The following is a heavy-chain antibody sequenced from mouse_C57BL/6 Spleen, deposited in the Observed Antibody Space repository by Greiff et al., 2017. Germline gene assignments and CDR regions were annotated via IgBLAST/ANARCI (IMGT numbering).Heavy chain of an antibody. Sequence: QVQLQQPGAELVRPGSSVKLSCKASGYTFTSYWMHWVKQRPIQGLEWIGNIDPSDSETHYNQQFKGKATLTVDKSSSTAYMQLSSRTSEDSAVYYGAKGGGYEYGGYFDVWGTGTTVTVSS. V-gene: IGHV1-52*01. CDR1: GYTFTSYW. CDR3: AKGGGYEYGGYFDV. J-gene: IGHJ1*03. D-gene: IGHD2-4*01. CDR2: IDPSDSET.